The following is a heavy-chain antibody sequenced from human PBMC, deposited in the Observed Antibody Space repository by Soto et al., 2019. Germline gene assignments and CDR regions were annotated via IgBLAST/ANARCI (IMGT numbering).Heavy chain of an antibody. CDR1: GYTFTSYA. CDR2: INAGNGNT. V-gene: IGHV1-3*01. J-gene: IGHJ6*03. Sequence: QVQLVQSGAEVKKPGASVKVSCKASGYTFTSYAMHWVRQAPGQRLEWMGWINAGNGNTKYSQKFQGSVTITRDTSASTAYMELSSLRSEDTAVYYCARRRRIAVAGTDYYYMDVWGKGTTVTVSS. D-gene: IGHD6-19*01. CDR3: ARRRRIAVAGTDYYYMDV.